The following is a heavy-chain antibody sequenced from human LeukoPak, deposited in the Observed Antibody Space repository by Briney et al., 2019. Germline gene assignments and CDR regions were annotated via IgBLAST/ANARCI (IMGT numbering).Heavy chain of an antibody. Sequence: PGGSLRLSCAASGFTFSSYAMSCVRQAPGKGLEWVSAISGSVGSTYSADPVKGRFTISRDSPKNTSYLQWTSLTPQDTAGYYWAKPLKTRPGHHFDYWGQGTLATVSS. CDR1: GFTFSSYA. V-gene: IGHV3-23*01. D-gene: IGHD1-1*01. CDR3: AKPLKTRPGHHFDY. CDR2: ISGSVGST. J-gene: IGHJ4*02.